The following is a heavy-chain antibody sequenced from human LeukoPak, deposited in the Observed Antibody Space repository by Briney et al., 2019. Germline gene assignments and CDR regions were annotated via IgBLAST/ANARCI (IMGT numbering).Heavy chain of an antibody. J-gene: IGHJ4*02. Sequence: TGGSLRLSCAASGFTFSSYEMNWVRQAPGKGLEWVSFISSSGSTIYYADSVKGRFTISRDNAKNSLYLQMNSLRAEDTAVYYCARDAGYGYDRFDYWGQGTQVTVSS. V-gene: IGHV3-48*03. D-gene: IGHD5-18*01. CDR3: ARDAGYGYDRFDY. CDR2: ISSSGSTI. CDR1: GFTFSSYE.